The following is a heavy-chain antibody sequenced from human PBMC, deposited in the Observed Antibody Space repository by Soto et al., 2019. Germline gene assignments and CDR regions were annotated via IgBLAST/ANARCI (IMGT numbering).Heavy chain of an antibody. D-gene: IGHD4-17*01. CDR1: GYTFTSQY. CDR3: ARGREDGDYVFEH. J-gene: IGHJ4*02. V-gene: IGHV1-46*01. CDR2: VNPSGGRT. Sequence: QVQLVQSEAEVKKPGASVQLSCKASGYTFTSQYIHWMRQAPGQGLEWLGLVNPSGGRTSYTQNFQGRVTMTSDTSTNTVYMELSGLRSEDTAIYYCARGREDGDYVFEHWGRGALVTVSS.